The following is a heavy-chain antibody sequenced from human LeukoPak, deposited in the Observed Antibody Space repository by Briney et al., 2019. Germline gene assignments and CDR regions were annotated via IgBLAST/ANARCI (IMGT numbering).Heavy chain of an antibody. CDR3: ARDPLTMVRGVILDYYYYMDV. D-gene: IGHD3-10*01. CDR2: INPSGGST. Sequence: ASVKVSCKASGYTFTSYYMHWVRQAPGQGLEWMGIINPSGGSTSYAQKFQGRVTMTRDTSTSTVYMELSSLRSEATAVYYCARDPLTMVRGVILDYYYYMDVWGKGTTVTISS. J-gene: IGHJ6*03. CDR1: GYTFTSYY. V-gene: IGHV1-46*01.